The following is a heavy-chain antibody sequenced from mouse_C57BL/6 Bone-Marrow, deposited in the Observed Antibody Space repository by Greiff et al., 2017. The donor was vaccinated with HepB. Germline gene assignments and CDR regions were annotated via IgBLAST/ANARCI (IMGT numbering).Heavy chain of an antibody. CDR1: GFSLTSYG. CDR2: IWRGGST. V-gene: IGHV2-5*01. D-gene: IGHD2-5*01. CDR3: AKYYSNYYYAMDY. Sequence: QVQLQQSGPGLVQPSQSLSITCTVSGFSLTSYGVHWVRQSPGKGLEWLGVIWRGGSTDYNAAFMSRLSITKDNSKSQVFFKMNSLQADDTAIYYCAKYYSNYYYAMDYWGQGTSVTVSS. J-gene: IGHJ4*01.